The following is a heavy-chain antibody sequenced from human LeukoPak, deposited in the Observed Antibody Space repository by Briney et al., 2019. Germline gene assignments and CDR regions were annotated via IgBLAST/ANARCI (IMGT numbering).Heavy chain of an antibody. J-gene: IGHJ4*02. Sequence: SETLSLTRAVYGGSFSGYYWSWIRQPPGKGLEWIGEINHSGSTNYNPSLKSRVTISVDTSKNQFSLKLSSVTAADTAVYYCARGGHFAIAVAGTGIDYWGQGTLVTVSS. CDR3: ARGGHFAIAVAGTGIDY. V-gene: IGHV4-34*01. D-gene: IGHD6-19*01. CDR2: INHSGST. CDR1: GGSFSGYY.